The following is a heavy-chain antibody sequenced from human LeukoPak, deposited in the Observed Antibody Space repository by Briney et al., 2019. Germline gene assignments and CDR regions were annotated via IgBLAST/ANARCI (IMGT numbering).Heavy chain of an antibody. V-gene: IGHV1-2*02. D-gene: IGHD1-26*01. CDR1: GYTFTGYY. Sequence: ASVKVSCKASGYTFTGYYMHWVRQAPGQGLEWMGWINPNSGGTNYAQKFQGRVTMTRDTSISTAYMELSRLRSDDTAVYYCARREWELDAFDIWGQGTMVTVSS. J-gene: IGHJ3*02. CDR2: INPNSGGT. CDR3: ARREWELDAFDI.